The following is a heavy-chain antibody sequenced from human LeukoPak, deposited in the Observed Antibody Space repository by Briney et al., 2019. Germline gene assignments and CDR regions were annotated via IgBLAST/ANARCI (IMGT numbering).Heavy chain of an antibody. D-gene: IGHD4-17*01. J-gene: IGHJ4*02. CDR3: ARTNPVYGDFDY. Sequence: GGSLRLSCAASGLTFTDKYFSWVRQAPGKGLEWVSVIFPDGRTYHADSVKGRFTISRDNYKNTLLLQMNSLRADDTALYHCARTNPVYGDFDYWGQGILVTVSS. CDR1: GLTFTDKY. V-gene: IGHV3-53*01. CDR2: IFPDGRT.